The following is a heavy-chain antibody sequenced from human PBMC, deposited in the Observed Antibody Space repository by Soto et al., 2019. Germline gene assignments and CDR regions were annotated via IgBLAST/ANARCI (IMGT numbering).Heavy chain of an antibody. D-gene: IGHD3-10*01. CDR2: INPRSGDT. CDR1: GYTFTDYF. CDR3: ARKDLYYSNRFSNWFHP. V-gene: IGHV1-46*01. Sequence: QVHLVQSGAEVRMPGASVKVSCKASGYTFTDYFMHWVRQAPGQGLEWMGIINPRSGDTGYAQKFQGRIIMTNDNSKSKGYIEMGGLKTEETAIYYCARKDLYYSNRFSNWFHPWGQGTLVTVSS. J-gene: IGHJ5*02.